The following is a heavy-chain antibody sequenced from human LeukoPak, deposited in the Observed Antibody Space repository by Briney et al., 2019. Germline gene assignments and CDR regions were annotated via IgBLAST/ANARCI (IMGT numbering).Heavy chain of an antibody. J-gene: IGHJ4*02. CDR3: ARGYYDFKTILFDY. CDR1: GYSFSNYW. V-gene: IGHV5-51*01. Sequence: GESLKISCKSSGYSFSNYWIGWVRQMPGKGLEWMGIIYPGDSDTRYSPSFQGQVTISADKSISTAYLQWSSLKASDTAMYYCARGYYDFKTILFDYWGQGTLVTVSS. CDR2: IYPGDSDT. D-gene: IGHD3-22*01.